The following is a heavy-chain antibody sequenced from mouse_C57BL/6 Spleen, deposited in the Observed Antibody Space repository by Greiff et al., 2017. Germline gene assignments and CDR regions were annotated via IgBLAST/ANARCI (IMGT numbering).Heavy chain of an antibody. CDR1: GYAFSSSW. Sequence: QVQLQQSGPELVKPGASVKISCKASGYAFSSSWMNWVKQRPGKGLEWIGRIYPGDGDTNYNGKFKGKATLTADKSSSTAYMQLSSLTSEDSAVYFCARPSYGNFWFAYWGQGTLVTVSA. J-gene: IGHJ3*01. CDR2: IYPGDGDT. CDR3: ARPSYGNFWFAY. V-gene: IGHV1-82*01. D-gene: IGHD2-1*01.